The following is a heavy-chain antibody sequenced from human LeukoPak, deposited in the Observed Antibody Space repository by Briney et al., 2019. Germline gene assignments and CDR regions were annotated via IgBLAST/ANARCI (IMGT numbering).Heavy chain of an antibody. CDR2: IYYSGST. CDR3: ARGAVAVDY. J-gene: IGHJ4*02. CDR1: GGSISSSSYY. D-gene: IGHD6-19*01. V-gene: IGHV4-39*07. Sequence: KTSETLSLTCTVSGGSISSSSYYWGWIRQPPGKGLEWIGSIYYSGSTYYNPSLKSRVTISVDTSKNQFSLKLSSVIAADTAVYYCARGAVAVDYWGQGTLVTVSS.